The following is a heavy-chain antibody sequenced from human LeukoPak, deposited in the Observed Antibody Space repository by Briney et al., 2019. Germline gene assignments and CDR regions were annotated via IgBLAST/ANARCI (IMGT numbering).Heavy chain of an antibody. Sequence: PGGSLRLSCAASGFTFSSYAMSWVRQAPGKGLEWVSAISGSGGSTYYADSVKGRFTISRDNSKNTLYLQMNGLRAEDTAVYYCAKDRESLYDILTGPLNCWGQGTLVTVSS. CDR1: GFTFSSYA. J-gene: IGHJ4*02. V-gene: IGHV3-23*01. D-gene: IGHD3-9*01. CDR2: ISGSGGST. CDR3: AKDRESLYDILTGPLNC.